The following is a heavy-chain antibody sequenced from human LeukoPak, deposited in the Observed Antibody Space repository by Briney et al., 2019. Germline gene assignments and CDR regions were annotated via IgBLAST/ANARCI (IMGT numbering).Heavy chain of an antibody. CDR1: GFTFSSYA. J-gene: IGHJ4*02. CDR3: AKFRSGSYYDFIDY. Sequence: GGSLRLSCAASGFTFSSYAMSWVRQAPGKGLEWVSAISGSGASTYYADSVKGRFTISRDNSKSTLYLQMNSLRAEDTAVYYCAKFRSGSYYDFIDYWGQGTLVTVSS. CDR2: ISGSGAST. D-gene: IGHD1-26*01. V-gene: IGHV3-23*01.